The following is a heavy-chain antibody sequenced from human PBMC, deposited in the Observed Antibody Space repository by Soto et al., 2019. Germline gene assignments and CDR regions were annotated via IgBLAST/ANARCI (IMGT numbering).Heavy chain of an antibody. V-gene: IGHV3-23*01. Sequence: EVQLLESGGGLVQPGGSLRLSCAASGFTFSSYAMRWVRQAPVKGLEWVSAISGSGDSTYYADSVKGRFTISRDNSKNTLYLQMNGLGAEGPAVYYCARRGSGSDYDEWGEGTLVTVSS. CDR3: ARRGSGSDYDE. CDR1: GFTFSSYA. CDR2: ISGSGDST. D-gene: IGHD1-26*01. J-gene: IGHJ4*02.